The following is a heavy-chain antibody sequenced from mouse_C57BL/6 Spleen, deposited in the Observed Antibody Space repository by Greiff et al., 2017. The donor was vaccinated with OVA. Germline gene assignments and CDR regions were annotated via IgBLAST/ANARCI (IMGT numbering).Heavy chain of an antibody. CDR3: ARSTTTLGGFAY. CDR2: IYPGSGST. V-gene: IGHV1-55*01. Sequence: QVQLQQPGAELVKPGASVKMSCKASGYTFTSYWITWVKQRPGQGLEWIGDIYPGSGSTNYNEKFKSKATLTVDTSSSTAYVQLSSLTSEDSAVYYCARSTTTLGGFAYWGQGTLVTVSA. D-gene: IGHD1-1*01. CDR1: GYTFTSYW. J-gene: IGHJ3*01.